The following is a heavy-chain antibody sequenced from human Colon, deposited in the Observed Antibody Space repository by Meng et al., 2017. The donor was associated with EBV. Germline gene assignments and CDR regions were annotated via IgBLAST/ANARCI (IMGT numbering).Heavy chain of an antibody. Sequence: QVHLQEAGPGRGAPSQTLALTCTGSGGSMSSGNYYWSWIRQPPGKGLEWIGYIHHSGSAYYNPSLKSRVSISVDTSKNQFSLNLNSMTAADTAVYYCASFDHIPRRNYFDYWGQGTLVTVSS. J-gene: IGHJ4*02. V-gene: IGHV4-30-4*01. CDR3: ASFDHIPRRNYFDY. D-gene: IGHD3-9*01. CDR1: GGSMSSGNYY. CDR2: IHHSGSA.